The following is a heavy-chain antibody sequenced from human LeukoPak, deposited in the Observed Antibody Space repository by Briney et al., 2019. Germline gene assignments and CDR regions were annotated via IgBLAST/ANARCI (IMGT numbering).Heavy chain of an antibody. CDR2: IRGSGGST. J-gene: IGHJ1*01. Sequence: GGSLRLSCAASGFAFSSDAMSCVRQAPGKGLEGVSAIRGSGGSTYYAGPVQGRFTISRDHSQNTLYLQMNSLRAEDTALYYCAPWGSPLKTTVNTRKYFQHWGQGTLVTVSS. CDR3: APWGSPLKTTVNTRKYFQH. V-gene: IGHV3-23*01. CDR1: GFAFSSDA. D-gene: IGHD4-17*01.